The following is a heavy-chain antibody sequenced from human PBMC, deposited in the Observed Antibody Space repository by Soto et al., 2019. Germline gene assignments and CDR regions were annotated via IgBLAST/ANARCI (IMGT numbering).Heavy chain of an antibody. Sequence: EEQLLESGGGLVQPGGSRRLSCAASGFTFSGYAMSWVRQAPGKGLEWVTTINGGADRTYYAESVKGRFTISRDNFKHALDLQMDIMRADDTAIYFCARLEEIYGVLKNGIWFYPWCQGTLVTVSS. V-gene: IGHV3-23*01. CDR1: GFTFSGYA. J-gene: IGHJ5*02. D-gene: IGHD3-3*01. CDR2: INGGADRT. CDR3: ARLEEIYGVLKNGIWFYP.